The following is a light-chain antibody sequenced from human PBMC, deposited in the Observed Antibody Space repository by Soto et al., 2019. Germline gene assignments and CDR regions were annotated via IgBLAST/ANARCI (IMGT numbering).Light chain of an antibody. CDR1: QSLVHNDGDTY. V-gene: IGKV2-30*02. Sequence: DVAMTQSPLALPVTLGQPASISFRSAQSLVHNDGDTYLSWFQQRPGRSPRRLIYKASSLESGVPSRFSGSGSGTEFTLTISSLQPDDFATYYCQQYKSFAWTFGQGTKVDI. CDR2: KAS. CDR3: QQYKSFAWT. J-gene: IGKJ1*01.